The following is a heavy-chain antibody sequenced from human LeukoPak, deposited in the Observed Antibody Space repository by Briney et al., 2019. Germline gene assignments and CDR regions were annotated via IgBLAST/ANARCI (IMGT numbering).Heavy chain of an antibody. Sequence: SETLSLTCTVSGGSLSSSSYYWGWIRQPPGKGLEWIGSIYYSGSTYYNPSLKSRVTISVDTSKNQFSLKLSSVTAADTAVYYCARHPQIVGATKYFDYWGQGTLVTVSS. J-gene: IGHJ4*02. CDR2: IYYSGST. D-gene: IGHD1-26*01. V-gene: IGHV4-39*01. CDR1: GGSLSSSSYY. CDR3: ARHPQIVGATKYFDY.